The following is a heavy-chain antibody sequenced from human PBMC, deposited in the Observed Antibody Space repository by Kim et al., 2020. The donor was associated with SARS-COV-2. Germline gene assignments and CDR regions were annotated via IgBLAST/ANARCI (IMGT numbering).Heavy chain of an antibody. CDR1: GFTFGDYA. CDR2: IRSKAYGGTT. V-gene: IGHV3-49*03. CDR3: TRGKIHRYSGYQPFDY. J-gene: IGHJ4*02. D-gene: IGHD5-12*01. Sequence: GGSLRLSCTASGFTFGDYAMSWFRQAPGKGLEWVGFIRSKAYGGTTEYAASVKGRFTIARDDSKSIAYLQMNSLKTEDTAVYYCTRGKIHRYSGYQPFDYWGQGTLVTVSS.